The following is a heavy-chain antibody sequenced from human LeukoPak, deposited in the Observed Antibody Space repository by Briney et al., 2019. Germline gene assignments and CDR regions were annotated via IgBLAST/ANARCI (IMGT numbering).Heavy chain of an antibody. CDR1: GGTFSSYA. V-gene: IGHV1-69*13. CDR2: IIPIFGTA. D-gene: IGHD3-22*01. CDR3: VVSYYDSSGYYPEYFQH. J-gene: IGHJ1*01. Sequence: VASVKVSCKASGGTFSSYAISWVRQAPGQGLEWMGGIIPIFGTANYAQKFQGRVTITADESTSTAYMELSSLRSEDTAVYYCVVSYYDSSGYYPEYFQHWGQGTLVTVSS.